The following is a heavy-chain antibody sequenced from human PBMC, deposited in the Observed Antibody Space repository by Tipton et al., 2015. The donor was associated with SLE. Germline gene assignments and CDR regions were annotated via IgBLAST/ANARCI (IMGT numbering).Heavy chain of an antibody. CDR2: IYYSGST. J-gene: IGHJ4*02. Sequence: TLSLTCTVSGGSISSHYWSWIRQPPGKGLEWIGYIYYSGSTNYNPSLKSRVTISVDTSKNQFSLKLSSVTAADTAVYYCARGGIAVAGPFDYWGQGTLVTVSS. CDR1: GGSISSHY. CDR3: ARGGIAVAGPFDY. D-gene: IGHD6-19*01. V-gene: IGHV4-59*11.